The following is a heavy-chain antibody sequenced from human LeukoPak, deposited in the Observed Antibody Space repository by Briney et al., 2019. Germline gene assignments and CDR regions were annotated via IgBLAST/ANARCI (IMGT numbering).Heavy chain of an antibody. CDR3: ARSTGYCSSTSCFYYYCYMDV. CDR2: IYSGGST. CDR1: GFTVSSNY. J-gene: IGHJ6*03. V-gene: IGHV3-53*01. Sequence: GGSLRLSCAASGFTVSSNYMSWVRQAPGKGLEWVSVIYSGGSTYYADSVKGRFTISRDNSKNTLYLQMNSLRAEDTAVYYCARSTGYCSSTSCFYYYCYMDVWGKGTTVTVSS. D-gene: IGHD2-2*01.